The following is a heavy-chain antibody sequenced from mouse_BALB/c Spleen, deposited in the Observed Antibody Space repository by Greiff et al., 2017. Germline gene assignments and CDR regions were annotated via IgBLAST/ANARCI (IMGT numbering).Heavy chain of an antibody. J-gene: IGHJ4*01. CDR2: INPSNGGT. Sequence: VQRVESGAELVKPGASVKLSCKASGYTFTSYYMYWVKQRPGQGLEWIGEINPSNGGTNFNEKFKSKATLTVDKSSSTAYMQLSSLTSEDSAVYYCTRGQVRRRLDYWGQGTSVTVSS. CDR1: GYTFTSYY. V-gene: IGHV1S81*02. CDR3: TRGQVRRRLDY. D-gene: IGHD2-14*01.